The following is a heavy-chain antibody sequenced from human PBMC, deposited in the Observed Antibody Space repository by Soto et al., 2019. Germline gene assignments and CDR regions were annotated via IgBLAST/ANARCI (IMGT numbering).Heavy chain of an antibody. CDR1: GYSLTSYL. CDR2: IYPGDSDT. J-gene: IGHJ5*02. CDR3: ARNINDYSMTWLET. V-gene: IGHV5-51*01. D-gene: IGHD4-4*01. Sequence: VESLKISCKCSGYSLTSYLIFFVLQMPGKGLDCMGIIYPGDSDTRYSPSFQGQVTISADKSISTAYLQWSSLKASDTAMYYCARNINDYSMTWLETWGQGTLV.